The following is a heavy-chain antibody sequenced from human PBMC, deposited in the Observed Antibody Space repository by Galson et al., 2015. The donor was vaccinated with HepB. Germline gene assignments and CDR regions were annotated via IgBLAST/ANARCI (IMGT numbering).Heavy chain of an antibody. CDR1: GFTFSSYS. J-gene: IGHJ5*02. Sequence: SLRLSCAASGFTFSSYSVNWVRQAPGKGLEWVSSISSSSSYIYYADSVKGRFTISRDNAKNSLYLQMNSLRAEDTAVYYCARDTYYYDSTLSPLDPWGQGTLVTVSS. CDR2: ISSSSSYI. V-gene: IGHV3-21*01. D-gene: IGHD3-22*01. CDR3: ARDTYYYDSTLSPLDP.